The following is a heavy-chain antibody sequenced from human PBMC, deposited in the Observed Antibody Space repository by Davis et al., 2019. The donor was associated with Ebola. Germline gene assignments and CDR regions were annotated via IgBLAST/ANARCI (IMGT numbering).Heavy chain of an antibody. J-gene: IGHJ4*02. Sequence: GGSLRLSCAASGFTFSSSAMSWGRQAPGKGLEWVSSIGGGGGSIYYADSVKGRFTISRDNPKNTLYLQMNSLRAEDTAVYYCARGPSTGNSFSYWGQGTLVTVSS. CDR2: IGGGGGSI. V-gene: IGHV3-23*01. D-gene: IGHD6-13*01. CDR3: ARGPSTGNSFSY. CDR1: GFTFSSSA.